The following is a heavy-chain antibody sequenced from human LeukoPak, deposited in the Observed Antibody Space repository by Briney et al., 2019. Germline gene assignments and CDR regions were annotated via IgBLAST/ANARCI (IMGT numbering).Heavy chain of an antibody. Sequence: ASVKVSCKASGYTFTSYGISWVRQAPGQGLEWMGWISAYNGNTNYAQKLEGRVTMTTVTSTSTAYMELRSLRSDDTAVYYCAREVLIAAAGNGGIYYYYYYMDVWGKGTTVTVSS. V-gene: IGHV1-18*01. CDR3: AREVLIAAAGNGGIYYYYYYMDV. CDR2: ISAYNGNT. CDR1: GYTFTSYG. D-gene: IGHD6-13*01. J-gene: IGHJ6*03.